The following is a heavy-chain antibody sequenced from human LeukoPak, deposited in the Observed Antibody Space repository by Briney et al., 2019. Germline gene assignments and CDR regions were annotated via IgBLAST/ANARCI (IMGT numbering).Heavy chain of an antibody. V-gene: IGHV3-11*01. CDR3: ARDGPAAGIDY. CDR2: ISSSGSTI. J-gene: IGHJ4*02. Sequence: WXXXAXXXGLEWVSYISSSGSTIYYADSVKGRFTISRDNAKNSLYLQMNSLRAEDTAVYYCARDGPAAGIDYWGQGTLVTVSS. D-gene: IGHD6-13*01.